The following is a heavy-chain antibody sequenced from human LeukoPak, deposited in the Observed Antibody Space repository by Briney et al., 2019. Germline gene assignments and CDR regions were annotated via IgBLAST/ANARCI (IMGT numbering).Heavy chain of an antibody. CDR3: AKDEFVASAFTGAFDI. J-gene: IGHJ3*02. V-gene: IGHV3-30-3*01. CDR1: GFTFSSYA. Sequence: GGSLRLSCAASGFTFSSYAMHWVRQAPGKGLEWVAVISYDGSNKYYADSVKGRFTISRDNSKNTLYLQMNSLRAEDTAVYYCAKDEFVASAFTGAFDIWGQGTMVTVSS. CDR2: ISYDGSNK. D-gene: IGHD2-8*02.